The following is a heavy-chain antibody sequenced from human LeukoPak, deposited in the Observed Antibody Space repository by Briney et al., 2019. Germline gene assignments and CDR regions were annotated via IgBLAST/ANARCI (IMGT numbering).Heavy chain of an antibody. Sequence: SETLSLTCTVSGGSISSSSYYWGWIRQPPGKGLEWIGSIYYSGGTYYNPSLKSRVTISVDTSKNQFSLKLSSVTAADTAVYYCAISSIAALVDAFDIWGQGTMVTVSS. CDR3: AISSIAALVDAFDI. CDR1: GGSISSSSYY. V-gene: IGHV4-39*01. J-gene: IGHJ3*02. CDR2: IYYSGGT. D-gene: IGHD6-6*01.